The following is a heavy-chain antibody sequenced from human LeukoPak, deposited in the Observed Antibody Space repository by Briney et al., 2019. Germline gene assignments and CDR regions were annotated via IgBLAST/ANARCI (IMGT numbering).Heavy chain of an antibody. Sequence: PSETLSLTCTVSGGSISSSSYYWGWIRQPPGKGLEWIGSTYYSGSTYYNPSLKSRVTISVDTSKNQFSLKLSSVTAADTAVYYCARQIIDPLYYYYGMDVWGQGTTVTVSS. J-gene: IGHJ6*02. CDR2: TYYSGST. D-gene: IGHD2/OR15-2a*01. CDR1: GGSISSSSYY. CDR3: ARQIIDPLYYYYGMDV. V-gene: IGHV4-39*01.